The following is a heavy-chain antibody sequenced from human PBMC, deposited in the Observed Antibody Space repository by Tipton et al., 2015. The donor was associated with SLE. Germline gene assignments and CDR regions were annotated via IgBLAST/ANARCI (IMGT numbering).Heavy chain of an antibody. V-gene: IGHV4-34*01. J-gene: IGHJ3*02. CDR3: AREVTAIGAFDI. D-gene: IGHD2-21*02. CDR1: GGSFSGYY. Sequence: TLSLTCAVYGGSFSGYYWSWIRQPPGKGLEWIGEINHNGSTNYNPSLKSRVTISVDTSKNQFSLKLSSVTAADTAVYYCAREVTAIGAFDIWGQGTMVTVSS. CDR2: INHNGST.